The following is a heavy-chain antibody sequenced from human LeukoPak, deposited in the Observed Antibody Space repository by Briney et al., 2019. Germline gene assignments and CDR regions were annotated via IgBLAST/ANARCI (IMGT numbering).Heavy chain of an antibody. J-gene: IGHJ4*02. CDR1: GGSFSGYY. V-gene: IGHV4-34*01. CDR3: ARGLSDYYDSSGYRGVLDY. CDR2: INHSGST. D-gene: IGHD3-22*01. Sequence: SSETLSLTCAVYGGSFSGYYWSWIRQAPGKGLEWIGEINHSGSTNYNPSLKSRVTVLVDRSKNQFPLKLSSVTAADTAVYYCARGLSDYYDSSGYRGVLDYWGQGILVTVSS.